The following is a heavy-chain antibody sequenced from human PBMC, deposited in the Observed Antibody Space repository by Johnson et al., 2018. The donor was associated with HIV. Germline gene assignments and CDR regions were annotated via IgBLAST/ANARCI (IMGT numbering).Heavy chain of an antibody. CDR3: ARGDIGWNDDFAFDI. D-gene: IGHD1-1*01. Sequence: QVQLVESGGGVVQPGRSLRLSCAASGFTFSSYAMHWVRQAPGKGLEWVALISYDGSNKYYADPVKGRFTISRDNSKNTLYLQMNSLRAEDTAVYYCARGDIGWNDDFAFDIWGQGTMVTVSS. J-gene: IGHJ3*02. CDR2: ISYDGSNK. V-gene: IGHV3-30-3*01. CDR1: GFTFSSYA.